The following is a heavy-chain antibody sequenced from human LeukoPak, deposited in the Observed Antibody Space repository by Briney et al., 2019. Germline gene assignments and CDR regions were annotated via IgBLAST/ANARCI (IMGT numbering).Heavy chain of an antibody. CDR2: INHSGST. Sequence: SETLSLTCAVYGGSFSGYYWSWIRQPPGKGLEWIGEINHSGSTNYNPSLKSRVTISVDTSKNQFSLKLSSVTAADTAVYYCARDPVLRFLYYFGYWGQGTLVTVSS. CDR3: ARDPVLRFLYYFGY. J-gene: IGHJ4*02. V-gene: IGHV4-34*01. CDR1: GGSFSGYY. D-gene: IGHD3-3*01.